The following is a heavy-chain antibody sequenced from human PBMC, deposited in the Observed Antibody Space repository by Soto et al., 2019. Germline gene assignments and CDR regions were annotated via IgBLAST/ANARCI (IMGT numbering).Heavy chain of an antibody. J-gene: IGHJ6*02. V-gene: IGHV5-10-1*01. D-gene: IGHD6-19*01. CDR1: GYSFTSYW. CDR2: IDPSDSYT. Sequence: PGESLKISCKGSGYSFTSYWISWVRQMPGKGLEWMGRIDPSDSYTNYSPSFQGHVTISADKSISTAYLQWSSLKASDTAMYYCARGTDSSGWYRYYYYGMDVWGQGTTVT. CDR3: ARGTDSSGWYRYYYYGMDV.